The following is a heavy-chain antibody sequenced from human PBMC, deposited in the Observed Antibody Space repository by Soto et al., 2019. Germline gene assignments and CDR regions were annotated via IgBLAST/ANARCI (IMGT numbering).Heavy chain of an antibody. D-gene: IGHD2-15*01. J-gene: IGHJ4*02. CDR2: ISGSGGST. V-gene: IGHV3-23*01. Sequence: EVQLLESGGGLVQPGGSLRLSCAASGFTFSSYAMSWVRQAPGKGLEWVSAISGSGGSTYYADSVKGRFTISRDNSKNTLYLQMNSLRAEDTAVYYCAKDEGYCSGGSCYSYFDYWGQGTLVTVSS. CDR3: AKDEGYCSGGSCYSYFDY. CDR1: GFTFSSYA.